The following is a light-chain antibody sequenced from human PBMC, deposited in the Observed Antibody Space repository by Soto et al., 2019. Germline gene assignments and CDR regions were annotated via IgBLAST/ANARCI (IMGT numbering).Light chain of an antibody. CDR2: AAS. CDR3: QQLNSYPLT. CDR1: QGISSF. Sequence: DIQLTQSPSFLSASVGDRVTITCRASQGISSFLAWYQQKPGKAPKLLIYAASTLQSGVPSRFSGSGSGTEFTLTISSLQPEDFAAYYCQQLNSYPLTFGQGTKVEI. J-gene: IGKJ1*01. V-gene: IGKV1-9*01.